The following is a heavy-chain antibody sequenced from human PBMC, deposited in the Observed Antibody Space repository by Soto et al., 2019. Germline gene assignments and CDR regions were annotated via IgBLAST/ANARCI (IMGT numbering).Heavy chain of an antibody. D-gene: IGHD1-7*01. J-gene: IGHJ4*02. Sequence: ASVKVSCKASGYTFTSYYMHWVRQAPGQGLEWMGIINPSGGSTSYAQKFQGRVTMTRDTSTSTVYMELSSLRSEDTAVYYCARGPLDWNYTYYFDYWGQGTMVTVYS. CDR3: ARGPLDWNYTYYFDY. CDR2: INPSGGST. CDR1: GYTFTSYY. V-gene: IGHV1-46*01.